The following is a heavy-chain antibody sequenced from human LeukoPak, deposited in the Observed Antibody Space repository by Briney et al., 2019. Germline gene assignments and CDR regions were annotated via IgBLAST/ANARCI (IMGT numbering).Heavy chain of an antibody. Sequence: GGSLRLSCAASGFTFSNAWMSWVRQAPGKGLEWVGRIKSKTDGGTTDYAAPVRGRFTISRDDSKHTLYLQMNSLKTEDTAVYYCTTLRLDIVVVVAAYYFDYWGQGTLVTVSS. CDR1: GFTFSNAW. D-gene: IGHD2-15*01. CDR3: TTLRLDIVVVVAAYYFDY. V-gene: IGHV3-15*01. CDR2: IKSKTDGGTT. J-gene: IGHJ4*02.